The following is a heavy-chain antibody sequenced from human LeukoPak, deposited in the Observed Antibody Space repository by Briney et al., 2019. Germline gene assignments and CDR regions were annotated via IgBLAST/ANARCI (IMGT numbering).Heavy chain of an antibody. CDR2: ISPYTTKT. Sequence: GASVKVSCKASGYTLISYGITWVRQAPGQGLEWMGWISPYTTKTNYAQSLQCRVTMTTDTSTSTAYMELRSLRSDDTAVYYCAREGGVGPTAPPDYYSYQMDVWGKGTTVTVSS. CDR3: AREGGVGPTAPPDYYSYQMDV. CDR1: GYTLISYG. J-gene: IGHJ6*03. V-gene: IGHV1-18*01. D-gene: IGHD1-26*01.